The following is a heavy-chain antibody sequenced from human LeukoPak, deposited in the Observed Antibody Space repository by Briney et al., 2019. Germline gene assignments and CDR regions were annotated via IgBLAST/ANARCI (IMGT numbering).Heavy chain of an antibody. CDR2: IKSKTDGGTT. Sequence: GGSLRLSCAASGFTFSNAWMSWVRQAPGKGLEWVGRIKSKTDGGTTDYAAPVKGRFTISRDDSKNTLYLQMNSLKTEDTAVYYCTTGREDYYYMDVWGKGTTVTVSS. V-gene: IGHV3-15*01. CDR3: TTGREDYYYMDV. D-gene: IGHD1-14*01. J-gene: IGHJ6*03. CDR1: GFTFSNAW.